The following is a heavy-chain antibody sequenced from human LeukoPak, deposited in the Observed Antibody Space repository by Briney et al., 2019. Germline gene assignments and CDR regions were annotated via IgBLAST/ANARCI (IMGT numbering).Heavy chain of an antibody. Sequence: GGSLRLSCAASGFTFSNAWMSWVRQAPGKGLEWVANIKQDGSEKYYVDSVKGRFTISRDNAKNSLYLQMNSLRAEDTAVYYCVRSGYSSAQGDYWGQGTLVTVSS. D-gene: IGHD6-19*01. CDR2: IKQDGSEK. J-gene: IGHJ4*02. CDR1: GFTFSNAW. CDR3: VRSGYSSAQGDY. V-gene: IGHV3-7*01.